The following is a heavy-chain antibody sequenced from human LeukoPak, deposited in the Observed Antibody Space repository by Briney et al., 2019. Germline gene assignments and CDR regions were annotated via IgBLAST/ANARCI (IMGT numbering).Heavy chain of an antibody. V-gene: IGHV3-7*03. CDR2: IKQDGSEK. J-gene: IGHJ3*02. D-gene: IGHD6-19*01. Sequence: GGSLRLSCAASGFTFSSYWMSWVRQAPGKGLEWVANIKQDGSEKYYVDSVKGRFTISRDNAKNSLYLQMNSLRAEDTAVYYCARIVAVAGTRAFDIWGQGTMVTVSS. CDR1: GFTFSSYW. CDR3: ARIVAVAGTRAFDI.